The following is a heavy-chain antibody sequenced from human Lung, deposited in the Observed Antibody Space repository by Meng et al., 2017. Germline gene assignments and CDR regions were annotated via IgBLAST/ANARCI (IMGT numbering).Heavy chain of an antibody. Sequence: EVQLVESGGGLVTPGGSLRRSCAASGFNFSNYSMNWVRQAPGKGLEWVSSISSDSRYIFYADSVKGRFTISRDNAKNSLYLQMHSLRPEDTAVFYCARFETVGVATGDFWGQGTLVTVSS. J-gene: IGHJ4*02. D-gene: IGHD2-15*01. CDR2: ISSDSRYI. CDR1: GFNFSNYS. CDR3: ARFETVGVATGDF. V-gene: IGHV3-21*01.